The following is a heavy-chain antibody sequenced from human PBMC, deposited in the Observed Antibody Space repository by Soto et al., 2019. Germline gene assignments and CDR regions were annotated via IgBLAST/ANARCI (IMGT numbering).Heavy chain of an antibody. CDR1: GFTVNSNY. V-gene: IGHV3-66*01. CDR3: ATLTKYDILTGFYPC. J-gene: IGHJ4*02. Sequence: EVQLVESGGGLVQPGGSLRLSCAASGFTVNSNYMSWVRQAPGKGLEWVSVIYSDGSTYYADSVKGRFIISRDNSNNTMYFLMKSMRAEDTAVYYCATLTKYDILTGFYPCWGQGTLVTVSS. CDR2: IYSDGST. D-gene: IGHD3-9*01.